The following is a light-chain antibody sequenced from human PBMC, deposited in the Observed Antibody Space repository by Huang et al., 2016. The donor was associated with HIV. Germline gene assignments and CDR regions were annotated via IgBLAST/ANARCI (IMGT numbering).Light chain of an antibody. V-gene: IGKV3-15*01. J-gene: IGKJ1*01. CDR3: QQYNNWPRT. CDR2: GAS. Sequence: EIVMTQSPATLSVSPGDRATLSCRASQSIRSNLAWYQQKPGPAPRLLIYGASTRATGIPARFSGSGSGTEFTLTISGLQSQDFAVYYCQQYNNWPRTFGQGTKVEIK. CDR1: QSIRSN.